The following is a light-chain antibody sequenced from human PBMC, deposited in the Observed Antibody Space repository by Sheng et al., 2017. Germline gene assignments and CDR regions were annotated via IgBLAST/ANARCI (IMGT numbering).Light chain of an antibody. J-gene: IGKJ3*01. CDR3: MQALQTPFT. Sequence: DIVMTQSPLSLPVTPGEPASISCRSSQSLLHSNGYNYLDWYLQKPGQSPQLLIYLGSNRASGVPDRFSGSGSGTDFTLKISRAEAEDVGVYYCMQALQTPFTFGPGTKV. V-gene: IGKV2-28*01. CDR2: LGS. CDR1: QSLLHSNGYNY.